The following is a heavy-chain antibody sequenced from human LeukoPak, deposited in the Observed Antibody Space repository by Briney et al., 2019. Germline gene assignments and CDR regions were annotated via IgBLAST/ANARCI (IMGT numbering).Heavy chain of an antibody. CDR1: GYTFTRYG. CDR3: ARVVRYGDYSDYYYMDV. D-gene: IGHD4-17*01. V-gene: IGHV1-18*01. CDR2: ISAYNGNT. J-gene: IGHJ6*03. Sequence: ASVKVSCKASGYTFTRYGISWVRQAPGQGLEWMGWISAYNGNTNYAQKLQGRVTMTTDTSTSTAYMELRSLRSDDTAVYYCARVVRYGDYSDYYYMDVWGKGTTVTVSS.